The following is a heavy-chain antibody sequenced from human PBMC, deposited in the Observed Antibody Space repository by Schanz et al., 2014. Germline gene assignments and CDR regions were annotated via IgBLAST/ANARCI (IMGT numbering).Heavy chain of an antibody. Sequence: EGQLLESGGGLVQPGGSLRLSCAASGFTFSSYGMSWVCQAPGKGLEWISYITTSTSYTNYADSVKGRFTISRDNAKNSLYLEMTSLRGEDTAVYYCARENLNWEAFDIWGQGTVVTVSS. J-gene: IGHJ3*02. V-gene: IGHV3-48*04. CDR3: ARENLNWEAFDI. CDR2: ITTSTSYT. CDR1: GFTFSSYG. D-gene: IGHD7-27*01.